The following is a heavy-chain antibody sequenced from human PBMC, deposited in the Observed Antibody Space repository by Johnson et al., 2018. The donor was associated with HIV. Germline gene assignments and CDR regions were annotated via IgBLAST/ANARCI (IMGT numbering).Heavy chain of an antibody. CDR3: AKGLVAAALRWGGAFDI. CDR2: ISYDGSNK. Sequence: QMLLVESGGGVVQPGRSLRLSCAASGFTFSSYAMHWVRQAPGKGLEWVAVISYDGSNKYYADSVKGRFTISRDNSKNTLYLQMNSLRAEDTAVYYCAKGLVAAALRWGGAFDIWGQGTMVTVSS. D-gene: IGHD2-2*01. CDR1: GFTFSSYA. V-gene: IGHV3-30*04. J-gene: IGHJ3*02.